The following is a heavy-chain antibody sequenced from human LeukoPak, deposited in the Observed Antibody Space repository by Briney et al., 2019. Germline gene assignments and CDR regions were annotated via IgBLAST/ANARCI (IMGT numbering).Heavy chain of an antibody. CDR1: GGSISSGGYS. D-gene: IGHD1-1*01. CDR2: IYHSGST. CDR3: ARGTERASWFDP. V-gene: IGHV4-30-2*01. Sequence: KSSETLSLTCAVSGGSISSGGYSWSWIRQPPGKGLEWIEYIYHSGSTYYSPSLKSRVTISVDRSKNQFSLKLSSVTAADTAVYYCARGTERASWFDPWGQGTLVTVSS. J-gene: IGHJ5*02.